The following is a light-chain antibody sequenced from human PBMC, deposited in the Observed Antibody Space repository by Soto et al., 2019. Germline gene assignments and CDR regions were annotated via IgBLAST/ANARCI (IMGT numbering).Light chain of an antibody. J-gene: IGKJ1*01. CDR3: HQYNSWPPWT. CDR2: GAS. Sequence: EIVLTQSPGTLSLSPGERATLSCRASQSVSSNYLAWYQQKPGQAPRLLIYGASSRATGIPARFSGSGSGTEFTLTISSLQSEDFAVYYCHQYNSWPPWTFGPGTKVDIK. V-gene: IGKV3D-15*01. CDR1: QSVSSN.